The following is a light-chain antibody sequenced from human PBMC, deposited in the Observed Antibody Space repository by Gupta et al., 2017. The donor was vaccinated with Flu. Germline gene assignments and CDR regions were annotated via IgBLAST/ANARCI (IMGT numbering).Light chain of an antibody. CDR3: QQANNFPLT. V-gene: IGKV1-12*01. CDR1: QIISSW. CDR2: AAS. Sequence: DIHVTQSPSSGSTSVGDRVTISCRASQIISSWLAWYQQKPGKAPKLLIYAASNLQGGVPLRFSGSGSGTDFTLTISNLQPEDFATYYCQQANNFPLTFGGGTKVEIK. J-gene: IGKJ4*01.